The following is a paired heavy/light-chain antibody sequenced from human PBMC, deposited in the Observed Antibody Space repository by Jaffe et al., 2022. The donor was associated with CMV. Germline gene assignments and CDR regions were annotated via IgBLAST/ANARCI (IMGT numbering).Heavy chain of an antibody. CDR1: GYTFTSYG. CDR2: ISAYNGNT. V-gene: IGHV1-18*01. D-gene: IGHD1-26*01. Sequence: QVQLVQSGAEVKKPGASVKVSCKASGYTFTSYGISWVRQAPGQGLEWMGWISAYNGNTNYAQKLQGRVTMTTDTSTSTAYMELRSLRSDDTAVYYCARVDLGGSYRRRPFDYWGQGTLVTVSS. J-gene: IGHJ4*02. CDR3: ARVDLGGSYRRRPFDY.
Light chain of an antibody. V-gene: IGLV1-44*01. J-gene: IGLJ3*02. CDR3: AAWDDSLNGPWV. CDR1: SSNIGSNT. Sequence: QSVLTQPPSASGTPGQRVTISCSGSSSNIGSNTVNWYQQLPGTAPKLLIYSNNQRPSGVPDRFSGSKSGTSASLAISGLQSEDEADYYCAAWDDSLNGPWVFGGGTKLTVL. CDR2: SNN.